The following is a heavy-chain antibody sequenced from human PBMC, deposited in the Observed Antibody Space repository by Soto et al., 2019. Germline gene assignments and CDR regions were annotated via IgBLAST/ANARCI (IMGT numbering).Heavy chain of an antibody. CDR3: ARSQGSSTSLEIYYYYYYGMDV. Sequence: QVQLVQSGAEVKKPGSSVKVSCKASGGTFSSYAIRWVRQAPGQGLEWMGGIIPISGTANHAQKIQGRVPITADESTSTAYMELSSLRSEDTAVYYCARSQGSSTSLEIYYYYYYGMDVWGQGTTVTVSS. V-gene: IGHV1-69*01. J-gene: IGHJ6*02. D-gene: IGHD2-2*01. CDR1: GGTFSSYA. CDR2: IIPISGTA.